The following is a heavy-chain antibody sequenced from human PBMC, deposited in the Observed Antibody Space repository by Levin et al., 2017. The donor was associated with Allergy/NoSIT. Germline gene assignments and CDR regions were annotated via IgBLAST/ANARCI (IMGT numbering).Heavy chain of an antibody. D-gene: IGHD3-10*01. J-gene: IGHJ6*03. CDR3: ARGHGGSGTYYYYYYYMDV. Sequence: PSETLSLTCAVYGGSFSGYSWSWIRQPPGKGLEWIGEINHSGSTNYNPSLKSRVTISVDTSKNQFSLKLSSVTAADTAVYYCARGHGGSGTYYYYYYYMDVWGKGTTVTVSS. V-gene: IGHV4-34*01. CDR1: GGSFSGYS. CDR2: INHSGST.